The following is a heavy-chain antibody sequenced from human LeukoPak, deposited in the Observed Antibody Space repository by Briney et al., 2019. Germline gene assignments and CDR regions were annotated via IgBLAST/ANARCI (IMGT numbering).Heavy chain of an antibody. J-gene: IGHJ4*02. D-gene: IGHD3-22*01. CDR2: INPSSGST. V-gene: IGHV1-46*01. CDR1: GYTFTSYY. CDR3: ARGGEDYYDSSGYPDY. Sequence: ASVKVSCKASGYTFTSYYMHWVRQAPGQGLEWMGIINPSSGSTSYPQKFQGRVTMTTDTSTSTAYMELRSLRSDDTAVYYCARGGEDYYDSSGYPDYWGQGTLVTVSS.